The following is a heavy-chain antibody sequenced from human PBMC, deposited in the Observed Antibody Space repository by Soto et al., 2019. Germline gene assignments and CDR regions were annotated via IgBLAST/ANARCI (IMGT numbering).Heavy chain of an antibody. CDR1: GYTFTSYD. CDR2: MNPNSGNT. J-gene: IGHJ4*02. Sequence: QVQLVQSGAEVKKPGASVKVSCKASGYTFTSYDINWVRQATGQGLEWMGWMNPNSGNTGYAQKFQGRVTMTRNTSISPAYRGFAGMGSVEPAVFYWAGGGGGSGWLGGDYWGQGTLVTVSS. CDR3: AGGGGGSGWLGGDY. D-gene: IGHD6-19*01. V-gene: IGHV1-8*01.